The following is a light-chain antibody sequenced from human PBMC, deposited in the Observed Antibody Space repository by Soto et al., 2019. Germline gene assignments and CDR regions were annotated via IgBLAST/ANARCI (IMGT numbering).Light chain of an antibody. CDR2: VAS. J-gene: IGKJ1*01. CDR1: QSVSSS. CDR3: EEYSYSPLR. V-gene: IGKV3-15*01. Sequence: IGRMQKEETRSVSARGVATRACVARQSVSSSLAWYQQKPGQAPRLLIYVASTRASCIPARVSRRGSGTDFTLTISRLQAEDFAVYYCEEYSYSPLRFGQGTKVDIK.